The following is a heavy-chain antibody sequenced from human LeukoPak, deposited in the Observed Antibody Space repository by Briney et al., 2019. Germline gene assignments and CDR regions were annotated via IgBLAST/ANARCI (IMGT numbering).Heavy chain of an antibody. J-gene: IGHJ4*02. D-gene: IGHD6-13*01. CDR2: IYTSGST. Sequence: SETLSLTCTVSGGSISSGSYYWSWIRQPAGKGLEWIGRIYTSGSTNYNPSLKSRVTISVDTSKNQFSLKLSSVTAADTAVYYCARGPPRYSSRKYFDYWGQGTLVTVSS. CDR3: ARGPPRYSSRKYFDY. V-gene: IGHV4-61*02. CDR1: GGSISSGSYY.